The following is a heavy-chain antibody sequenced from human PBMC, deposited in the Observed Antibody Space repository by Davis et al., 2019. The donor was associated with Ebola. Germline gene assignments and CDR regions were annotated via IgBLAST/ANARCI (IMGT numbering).Heavy chain of an antibody. V-gene: IGHV4-61*01. CDR2: IYYSGST. CDR3: ARLTLWLQWLSGKFYFDY. J-gene: IGHJ4*02. Sequence: MPGGSLRLSCTVSGGSVSSGSYYWSWIRQPPGKGLEWIGYIYYSGSTNYNPSLKSRVTISVDTSKNQFSLKLSSVTAADTAVYYCARLTLWLQWLSGKFYFDYWGQGTLVTVSS. CDR1: GGSVSSGSYY. D-gene: IGHD5-24*01.